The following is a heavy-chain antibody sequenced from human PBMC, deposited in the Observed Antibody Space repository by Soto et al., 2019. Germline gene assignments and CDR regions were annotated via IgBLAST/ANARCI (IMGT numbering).Heavy chain of an antibody. J-gene: IGHJ6*04. V-gene: IGHV4-34*01. Sequence: SETLSLTCAVYGGSFSGYYWTWIRQPPGTGLEWIGEINHSGSTNYNPSLKSRVTISVDTSKNQFSLKLTSVTAADTAVYYCARGGFLLWLGESNYSYTGRDFWAKGTTVTV. D-gene: IGHD3-10*01. CDR3: ARGGFLLWLGESNYSYTGRDF. CDR1: GGSFSGYY. CDR2: INHSGST.